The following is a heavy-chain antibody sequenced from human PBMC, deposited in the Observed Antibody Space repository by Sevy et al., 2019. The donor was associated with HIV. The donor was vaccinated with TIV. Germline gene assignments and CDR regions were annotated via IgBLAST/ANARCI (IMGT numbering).Heavy chain of an antibody. J-gene: IGHJ4*02. V-gene: IGHV3-48*03. CDR3: TRDLPPSATIVPHFDY. Sequence: GGSLRLSCAASGFSFSSYEMNWVRQAPRKGLEWVSSITSSGSNIYYSDSVKGRFTISRDNAKNSLYLQMNSLRAEDTALYYCTRDLPPSATIVPHFDYWGQGTLVTVSS. CDR1: GFSFSSYE. D-gene: IGHD2-21*01. CDR2: ITSSGSNI.